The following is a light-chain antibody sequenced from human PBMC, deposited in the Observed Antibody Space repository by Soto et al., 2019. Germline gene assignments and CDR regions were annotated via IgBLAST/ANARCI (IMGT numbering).Light chain of an antibody. CDR3: QQVHTWPLT. CDR1: QSSSTE. J-gene: IGKJ2*01. CDR2: SAS. V-gene: IGKV3-15*01. Sequence: EIAMTQSPATLSVSPGERATLSCRASQSSSTELAWYQQIPGQTPRLLIYSASTRATGVPARFTGRASGSDDTLTISGLQSEDFSIYYCQQVHTWPLTFGQGTRLQI.